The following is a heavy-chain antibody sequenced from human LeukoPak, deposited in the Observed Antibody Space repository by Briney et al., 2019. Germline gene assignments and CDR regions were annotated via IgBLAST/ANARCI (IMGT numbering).Heavy chain of an antibody. CDR2: IYHSGST. CDR3: ARVDSGGFGFYYYYYMDV. Sequence: SETLSLTCAVSGYSISSGYYWGWIRQPPGKGLEWIGSIYHSGSTYYNPSLKSRVTISVDTSKNQFSLKLSSVTAADTAVYYCARVDSGGFGFYYYYYMDVWGKGTTVTVSS. D-gene: IGHD1-26*01. CDR1: GYSISSGYY. V-gene: IGHV4-38-2*01. J-gene: IGHJ6*03.